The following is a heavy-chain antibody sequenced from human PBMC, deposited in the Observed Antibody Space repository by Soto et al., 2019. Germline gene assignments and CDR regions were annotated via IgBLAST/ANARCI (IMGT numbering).Heavy chain of an antibody. D-gene: IGHD3-10*01. CDR2: INHSGST. Sequence: PSETLSLTCTVSGGSVSSGSYYWSWIRQPPGKGLEWIGEINHSGSTNYNPSLKSRVTISVDTSKNQFSLKLSSVTAADTAVYYCAREKQASLLWFGEWNYYGMDVWGQGTTVTVSS. V-gene: IGHV4-61*01. J-gene: IGHJ6*02. CDR3: AREKQASLLWFGEWNYYGMDV. CDR1: GGSVSSGSYY.